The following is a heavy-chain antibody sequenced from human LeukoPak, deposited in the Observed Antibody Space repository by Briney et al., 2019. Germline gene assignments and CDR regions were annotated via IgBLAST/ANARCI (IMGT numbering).Heavy chain of an antibody. CDR1: GYSISSGYY. CDR2: IYHSGST. CDR3: ARDPLCDFWSGHLCPLDY. D-gene: IGHD3-3*01. Sequence: SETLSLTCTVSGYSISSGYYWGWIRQPPGKGLEWIGSIYHSGSTYYNPSLKSRVTISVDTSKNQFSLKLSSVTAADTAVYYCARDPLCDFWSGHLCPLDYWGQGTLVTVSS. J-gene: IGHJ4*02. V-gene: IGHV4-38-2*02.